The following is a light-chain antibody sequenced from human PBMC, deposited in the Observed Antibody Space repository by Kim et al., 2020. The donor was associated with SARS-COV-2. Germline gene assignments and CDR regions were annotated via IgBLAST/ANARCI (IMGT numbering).Light chain of an antibody. Sequence: QSVLTQPPSASGTPGQRVTISCSGSFSNIESNYVSWYQQLPGMAPKLLIYRTDQRPSWVPARFSGSKSGSSASLAISGLRSEDEADYHCGAWDDSLSVAVFGGGTQLTVL. CDR3: GAWDDSLSVAV. V-gene: IGLV1-47*01. J-gene: IGLJ2*01. CDR1: FSNIESNY. CDR2: RTD.